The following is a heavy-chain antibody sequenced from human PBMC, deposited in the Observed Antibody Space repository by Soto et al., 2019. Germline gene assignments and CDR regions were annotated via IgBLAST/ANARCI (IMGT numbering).Heavy chain of an antibody. Sequence: SETLCLTCHGYGRYVNGCYWKWIRQPPGKGLEWIWEINHTGGTHYNPSLKSRVTMSVNTPKNQCSLRXSTGTAVDTAISGCAIRITVFGPLTPPCDPWGHGPQVSVS. J-gene: IGHJ5*02. CDR1: GRYVNGCY. CDR3: AIRITVFGPLTPPCDP. V-gene: IGHV4-34*01. CDR2: INHTGGT. D-gene: IGHD3-3*01.